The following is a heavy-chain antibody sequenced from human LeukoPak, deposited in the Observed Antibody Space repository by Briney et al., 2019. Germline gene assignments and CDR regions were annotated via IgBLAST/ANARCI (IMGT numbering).Heavy chain of an antibody. CDR1: GFTFDDYA. Sequence: GGSLRFSCAASGFTFDDYAMHWVRQAPGKGLEWVSGISWNSGSIGYADSVKGRFSISRDNAKNSLYLQMNSLRAEDAALYYCAKGGYYDILTGYYQFDYWGQGTLVTVSS. CDR3: AKGGYYDILTGYYQFDY. V-gene: IGHV3-9*01. J-gene: IGHJ4*02. D-gene: IGHD3-9*01. CDR2: ISWNSGSI.